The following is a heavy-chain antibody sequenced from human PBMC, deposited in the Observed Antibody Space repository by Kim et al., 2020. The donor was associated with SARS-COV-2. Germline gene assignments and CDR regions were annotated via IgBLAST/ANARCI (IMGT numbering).Heavy chain of an antibody. D-gene: IGHD3-10*01. V-gene: IGHV3-23*03. CDR2: IYSGGSST. CDR3: AKVLIPFEFGEGYYGMDV. Sequence: GGSLRLSCAASGFTFSSYAMSWVRQAPGKGLEWVSVIYSGGSSTYYADSVKGRFTISRDNSKNTLYLQMNSLRAEDTAVYYCAKVLIPFEFGEGYYGMDVWGQGTTVTVSS. CDR1: GFTFSSYA. J-gene: IGHJ6*02.